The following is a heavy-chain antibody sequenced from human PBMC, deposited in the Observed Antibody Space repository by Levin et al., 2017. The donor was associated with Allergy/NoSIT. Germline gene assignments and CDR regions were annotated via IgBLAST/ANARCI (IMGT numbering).Heavy chain of an antibody. J-gene: IGHJ3*02. Sequence: ASVKVSCKASGYTFTGYYMHWVRQAPGQGLEWMGWINPNSGGTNYAQKFQGRVTMTRDTSISTAYMELSRLRSDDTAVYYCARQWIQLWLNSNDAFDIWGQGTMVTVSS. V-gene: IGHV1-2*02. CDR3: ARQWIQLWLNSNDAFDI. CDR2: INPNSGGT. CDR1: GYTFTGYY. D-gene: IGHD5-18*01.